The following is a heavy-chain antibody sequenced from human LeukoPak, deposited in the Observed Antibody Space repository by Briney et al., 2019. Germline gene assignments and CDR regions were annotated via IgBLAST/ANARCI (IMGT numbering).Heavy chain of an antibody. CDR3: ARDATTPGASDI. J-gene: IGHJ3*02. V-gene: IGHV4-59*01. CDR1: GGSISSYY. CDR2: IYYSGST. D-gene: IGHD5-24*01. Sequence: SETLSLTCTVSGGSISSYYWSWIRQPPGKGLEWIGYIYYSGSTNYNPSLKSRVTISVDTSKNQFSLKLSSVTAADTAVYYCARDATTPGASDIWGQGTMVTVSS.